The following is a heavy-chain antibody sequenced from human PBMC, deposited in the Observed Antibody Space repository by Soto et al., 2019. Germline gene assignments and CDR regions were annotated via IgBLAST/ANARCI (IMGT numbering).Heavy chain of an antibody. V-gene: IGHV3-48*01. CDR3: ARGTSCSSDTCYDLGTTKCDY. CDR1: GFTFGIYS. Sequence: EVQLVESGGGLVQPGGSLRLSCAASGFTFGIYSMTWVRQAPGKGLEWVSYISHSTSTIHYADSVKGRFSISRDNAKNSFFLRMNSLRAEDTAMYFCARGTSCSSDTCYDLGTTKCDYWGKGTLVAVSS. D-gene: IGHD2-2*01. J-gene: IGHJ4*02. CDR2: ISHSTSTI.